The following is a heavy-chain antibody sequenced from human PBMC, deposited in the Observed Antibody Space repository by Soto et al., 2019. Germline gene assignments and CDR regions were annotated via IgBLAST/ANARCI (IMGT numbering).Heavy chain of an antibody. D-gene: IGHD3-10*01. J-gene: IGHJ4*02. V-gene: IGHV3-30*18. CDR1: GFTFSTYG. CDR3: VKDMSYYGSGGQAFDY. CDR2: ISYDGSNK. Sequence: QVQLVESGGGVVQPGRSLRLSCAASGFTFSTYGMHWVRQAPGKGLEWVAVISYDGSNKYYADSVKGRFTISRDNSKNTLFLQMNSLTAEDTAVYYCVKDMSYYGSGGQAFDYWGQGTLVTVSS.